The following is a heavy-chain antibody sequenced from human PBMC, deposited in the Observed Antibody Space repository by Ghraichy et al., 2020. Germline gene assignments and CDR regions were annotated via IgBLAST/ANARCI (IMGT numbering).Heavy chain of an antibody. J-gene: IGHJ4*02. CDR1: GFTFSSYS. D-gene: IGHD3-3*01. CDR3: ARGKYADDTIFGVPDFDY. CDR2: ISSSSSYI. Sequence: GGSLRLSCAASGFTFSSYSMNWVRQAPGKGLEWVSSISSSSSYIYYADSVKGRFTISRDNAKNSLYLQMNSLRAEDTAVYYCARGKYADDTIFGVPDFDYWGQGTLVTVSS. V-gene: IGHV3-21*01.